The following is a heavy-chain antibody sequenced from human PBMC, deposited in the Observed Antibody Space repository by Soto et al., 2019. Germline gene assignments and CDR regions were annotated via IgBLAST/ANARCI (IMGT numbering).Heavy chain of an antibody. D-gene: IGHD5-18*01. V-gene: IGHV4-61*08. J-gene: IGHJ5*02. CDR2: IYYSGNT. Sequence: SGTLSLTCTVSGVSVISGDYYWIWIRQPPGKGLEWIVYIYYSGNTNYNPSLKSRVIISVDTSKNLFSLKLTSVTAADTAVYDCARIPVDTSMIYWLDPWGQGTLVTVSS. CDR1: GVSVISGDYY. CDR3: ARIPVDTSMIYWLDP.